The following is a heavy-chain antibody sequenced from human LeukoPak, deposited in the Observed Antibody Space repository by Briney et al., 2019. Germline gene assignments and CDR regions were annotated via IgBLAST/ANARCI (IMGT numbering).Heavy chain of an antibody. CDR1: GFTFSSYE. V-gene: IGHV3-48*03. Sequence: GGSLRLSCAASGFTFSSYEMSWVRQAPGKGLEWVSYISSSGGTVKYADSVKGRFTISRDNAKNSLYLQMNSLRAEDTAVCYCAGDLPHWGQGTLVTVSS. CDR3: AGDLPH. CDR2: ISSSGGTV. J-gene: IGHJ4*02.